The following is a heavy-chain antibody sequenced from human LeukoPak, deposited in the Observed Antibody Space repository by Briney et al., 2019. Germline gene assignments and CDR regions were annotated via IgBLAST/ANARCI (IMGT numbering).Heavy chain of an antibody. J-gene: IGHJ4*02. CDR3: ARASGGGSLDY. CDR2: ISSYSVNT. D-gene: IGHD2-15*01. Sequence: ASVKVSCKASGYTFSSYAITWVRQAAGQGVEWMGWISSYSVNTNSAQQFQGRVTMTTHTSTSTAYMKLRSLRSDDTAVYYCARASGGGSLDYWGQGTLVTVSS. V-gene: IGHV1-18*01. CDR1: GYTFSSYA.